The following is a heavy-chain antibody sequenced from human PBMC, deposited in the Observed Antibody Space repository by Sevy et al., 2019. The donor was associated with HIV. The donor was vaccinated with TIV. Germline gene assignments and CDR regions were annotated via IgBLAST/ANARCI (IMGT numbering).Heavy chain of an antibody. CDR2: ISYDGSNK. Sequence: GGSLRLSCAASGFTFSSYAMHWVRQAPGKGLEWVAVISYDGSNKYYADSVKGRFTISRDNSKNTLYLQMNSLRAEDTAVYYCARDLVSRDLIVATMGLDYWGQGTLVTVSS. V-gene: IGHV3-30-3*01. D-gene: IGHD5-12*01. CDR1: GFTFSSYA. CDR3: ARDLVSRDLIVATMGLDY. J-gene: IGHJ4*02.